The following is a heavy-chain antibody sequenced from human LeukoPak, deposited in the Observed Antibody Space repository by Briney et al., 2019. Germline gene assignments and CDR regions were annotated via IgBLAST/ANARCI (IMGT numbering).Heavy chain of an antibody. V-gene: IGHV3-23*01. CDR2: IDSSGDYT. CDR1: GFTFSSHA. CDR3: GKEFSSSWFF. J-gene: IGHJ4*02. Sequence: GGSLRLSCAASGFTFSSHAMTWVRQAPGKGLEWVSSIDSSGDYTFNADSVKGRFTISRDNSKDTLYLQASGLRAEDTAIYYCGKEFSSSWFFWGQGTLVTVSS. D-gene: IGHD6-13*01.